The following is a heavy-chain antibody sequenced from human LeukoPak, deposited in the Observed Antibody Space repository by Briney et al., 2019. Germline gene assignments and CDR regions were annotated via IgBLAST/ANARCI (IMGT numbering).Heavy chain of an antibody. D-gene: IGHD3-10*01. V-gene: IGHV4-39*01. Sequence: PSETLSLTCTVSGGSISSGSYYWGWIRQPPGKGLEWIGSIYYSGSTYYNPSLKSRVTISVDTSKNQFSLKLSSVTAADTAVYYCAIKTRGITMVRGVITDWGQGTLVTVSS. J-gene: IGHJ4*02. CDR3: AIKTRGITMVRGVITD. CDR1: GGSISSGSYY. CDR2: IYYSGST.